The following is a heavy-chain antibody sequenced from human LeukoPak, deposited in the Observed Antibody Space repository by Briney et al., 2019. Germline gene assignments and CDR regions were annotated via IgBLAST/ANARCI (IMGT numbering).Heavy chain of an antibody. CDR1: GFTFSSYA. D-gene: IGHD3-10*01. CDR2: ISGSGGST. Sequence: GGSLRLSCAASGFTFSSYAMSWVRQAPGKGLEWVSAISGSGGSTYYADSVKGRFTISRDNSKNTLCLQMNSLRAEDTAVYYCAKDWDYYGSGSYLDWGQGTLVTVSS. J-gene: IGHJ4*02. CDR3: AKDWDYYGSGSYLD. V-gene: IGHV3-23*01.